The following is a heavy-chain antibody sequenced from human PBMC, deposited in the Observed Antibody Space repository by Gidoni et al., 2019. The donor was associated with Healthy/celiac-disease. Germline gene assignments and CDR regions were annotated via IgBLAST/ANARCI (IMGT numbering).Heavy chain of an antibody. V-gene: IGHV1-18*01. D-gene: IGHD3-3*01. CDR3: ARDTTIFGVVTLPYYYYGMDV. CDR2: ISAYNGNT. J-gene: IGHJ6*02. Sequence: QVQLVQSGAEVKKPGASVKVSCKASGYTFTSYGLSWVRQAPGQGLEWMGWISAYNGNTTYAQKLQGRVTMTTDTSTSTAYMELRSLRSDDTAVYYCARDTTIFGVVTLPYYYYGMDVWGQGTTVTVSS. CDR1: GYTFTSYG.